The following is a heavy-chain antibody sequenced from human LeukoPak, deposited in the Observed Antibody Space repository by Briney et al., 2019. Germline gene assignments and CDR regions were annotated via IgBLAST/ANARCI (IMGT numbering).Heavy chain of an antibody. V-gene: IGHV5-51*01. J-gene: IGHJ4*02. CDR1: GYSFTSYW. D-gene: IGHD5-24*01. CDR2: IYPGDSDT. CDR3: ARFGGMYRDGYNEVFFDY. Sequence: GESLKISCKGSGYSFTSYWIGWVRQMPGKGLEWMGIIYPGDSDTRYSPSFQGQVTISADKSISTAYLQWSSLKASNTAMYYCARFGGMYRDGYNEVFFDYWARGPLVTVSS.